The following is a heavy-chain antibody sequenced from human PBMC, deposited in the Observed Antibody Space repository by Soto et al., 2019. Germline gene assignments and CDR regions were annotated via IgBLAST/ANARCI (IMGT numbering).Heavy chain of an antibody. D-gene: IGHD1-26*01. CDR3: AKIVSLTSWYSFDI. J-gene: IGHJ3*02. Sequence: GGSLRLSCAASGFTFSSYAMSWVRQPPGKGLEWVSAISGNGGSAYVADSVKGRFTISRDNSQNTLYLEVNSLRVEDTALYYCAKIVSLTSWYSFDIWGQGTMVTVSS. V-gene: IGHV3-23*01. CDR2: ISGNGGSA. CDR1: GFTFSSYA.